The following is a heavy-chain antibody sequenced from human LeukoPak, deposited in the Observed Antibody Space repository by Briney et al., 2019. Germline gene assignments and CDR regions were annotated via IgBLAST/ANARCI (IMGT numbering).Heavy chain of an antibody. Sequence: PGGSLRLSCAASGFTFSTYAMIWVRQAPGKGLEWVSAISGSGGYTYYADSVKGRFTISRDNSKNTLYLQMDSLRAEDTAVYYCAKALRVGAVDNWYFDLWGRGTLVTVSS. V-gene: IGHV3-23*01. J-gene: IGHJ2*01. CDR1: GFTFSTYA. CDR3: AKALRVGAVDNWYFDL. CDR2: ISGSGGYT. D-gene: IGHD6-19*01.